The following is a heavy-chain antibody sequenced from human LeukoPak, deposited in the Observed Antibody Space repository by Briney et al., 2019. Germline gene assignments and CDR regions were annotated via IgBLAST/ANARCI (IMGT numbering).Heavy chain of an antibody. J-gene: IGHJ5*02. V-gene: IGHV3-30*02. CDR2: IRYDGSNK. D-gene: IGHD6-13*01. Sequence: QSGGSLRLSCAASGFTFSSYGMHWVRQAPGKGLEWVAFIRYDGSNKYYADSVKGRFTISRDNSKNTLYLQMNSLRAEDTAVCYCARGGSSFYEQPPARKGNWFDPWGQGTLVTVSS. CDR3: ARGGSSFYEQPPARKGNWFDP. CDR1: GFTFSSYG.